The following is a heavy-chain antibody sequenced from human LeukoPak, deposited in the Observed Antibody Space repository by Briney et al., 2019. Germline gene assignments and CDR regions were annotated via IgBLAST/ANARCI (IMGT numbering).Heavy chain of an antibody. CDR2: IYYSGGTT. J-gene: IGHJ4*02. CDR3: ARDHGVLGNLDY. CDR1: GGSISGYY. Sequence: SETLSLTCTVSGGSISGYYWSWIRQPPGKGLEWIGYIYYSGGTTNCNPSLKSRVTISGDTSKSQSSLRLSSVTAADTAVYYCARDHGVLGNLDYWGQGTLVTVSS. V-gene: IGHV4-59*12. D-gene: IGHD4-17*01.